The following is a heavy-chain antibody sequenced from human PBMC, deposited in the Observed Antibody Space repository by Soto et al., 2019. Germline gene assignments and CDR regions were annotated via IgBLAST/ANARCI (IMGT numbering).Heavy chain of an antibody. J-gene: IGHJ3*02. CDR2: VSSSGNS. CDR1: GDSISSATHY. CDR3: ARVDSSSWSHDTFDI. D-gene: IGHD6-13*01. Sequence: SETLSLTCTVSGDSISSATHYWNWIRQHPGKGLEWIGYVSSSGNSYYSPSLKSRVSMSVDTSKNLFSLKLSSVTAADTAVYYCARVDSSSWSHDTFDIWGQGTMVTVSS. V-gene: IGHV4-31*03.